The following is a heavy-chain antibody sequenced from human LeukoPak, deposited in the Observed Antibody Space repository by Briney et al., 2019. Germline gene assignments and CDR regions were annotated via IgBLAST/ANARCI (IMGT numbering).Heavy chain of an antibody. J-gene: IGHJ4*02. Sequence: GRSLRLSCAASGFTFSSYAMHWVRQAPGKGLEWVAVIWYDGSNKYYADSVKGRFTISRDNSKNTLYLQMNSLRAEDTAVYYCARGSNYFDYWGQGTLVTVSS. V-gene: IGHV3-33*08. CDR1: GFTFSSYA. CDR2: IWYDGSNK. CDR3: ARGSNYFDY.